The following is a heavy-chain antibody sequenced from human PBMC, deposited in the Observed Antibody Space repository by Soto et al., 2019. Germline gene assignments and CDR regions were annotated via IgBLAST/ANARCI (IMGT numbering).Heavy chain of an antibody. CDR1: GGSVSSGSYY. D-gene: IGHD3-22*01. V-gene: IGHV4-61*01. CDR2: IYYSGST. J-gene: IGHJ3*02. CDR3: ARDGYYDRSRGLEYAFDI. Sequence: QVQLQESGPGLVKPSETLSLTCTVSGGSVSSGSYYWSWIRQPPGKGLEWIGYIYYSGSTNYNPSLKSRVTISVDTSKNQFSPKLSSVTAADTAVYYCARDGYYDRSRGLEYAFDIWGQGTMVTVSS.